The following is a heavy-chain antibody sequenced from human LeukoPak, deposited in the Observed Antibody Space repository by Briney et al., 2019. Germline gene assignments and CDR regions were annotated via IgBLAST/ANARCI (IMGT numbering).Heavy chain of an antibody. J-gene: IGHJ4*02. CDR2: MNPNSGDT. Sequence: GASVKVSCKASGYTFTSSDINWVRQATGQGLEWMGWMNPNSGDTGYAQKFQGRVIMTRNTSISTAYMELSSLRSEDTGVYYCARGGAGTLEAVDWGQGTLVTVS. CDR1: GYTFTSSD. V-gene: IGHV1-8*01. CDR3: ARGGAGTLEAVD. D-gene: IGHD6-19*01.